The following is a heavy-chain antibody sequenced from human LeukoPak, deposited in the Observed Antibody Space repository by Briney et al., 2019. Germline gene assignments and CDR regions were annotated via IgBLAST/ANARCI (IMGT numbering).Heavy chain of an antibody. CDR1: GFTFDDYA. J-gene: IGHJ4*02. CDR3: AKDMAYSSSWYYFDY. D-gene: IGHD6-13*01. CDR2: ISWNSGSI. Sequence: GRSLRLSWAASGFTFDDYAMHWVRQAPGKGLEWVSGISWNSGSIGYADSVKGRFTISRDNAKNSLYLQMNSLRAEDTALYYCAKDMAYSSSWYYFDYWGQGTLVTVSS. V-gene: IGHV3-9*01.